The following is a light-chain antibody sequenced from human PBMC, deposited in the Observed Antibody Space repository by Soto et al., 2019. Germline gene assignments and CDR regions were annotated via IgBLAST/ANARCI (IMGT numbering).Light chain of an antibody. CDR2: GAS. V-gene: IGKV3-20*01. CDR3: QQYGNSVT. J-gene: IGKJ1*01. CDR1: QSVSSSY. Sequence: ETVLTQSPGTLSLSPGERATLSCRASQSVSSSYLGWYQQKPGQAPRLLIYGASSRATGIPDRFSGSGSGTDFTPTISRLEPEDFAVYYCQQYGNSVTFGQGTKVEIK.